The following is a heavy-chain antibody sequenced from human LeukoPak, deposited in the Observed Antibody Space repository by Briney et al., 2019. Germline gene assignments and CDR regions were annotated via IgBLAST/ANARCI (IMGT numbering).Heavy chain of an antibody. CDR2: ISSSSSYI. Sequence: GGSLRLSCAASGFTFSSYSMNCVRQAPGKGLEWVSSISSSSSYIYYADSVKGRFTISRDNAKNSLYLQMNSLRAEDTAVYYCARATYDSSGYYAEFDYWGQGTLVTVSS. V-gene: IGHV3-21*01. CDR1: GFTFSSYS. CDR3: ARATYDSSGYYAEFDY. D-gene: IGHD3-22*01. J-gene: IGHJ4*02.